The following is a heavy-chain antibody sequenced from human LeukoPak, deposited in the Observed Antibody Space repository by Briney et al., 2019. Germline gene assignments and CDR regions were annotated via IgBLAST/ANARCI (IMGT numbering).Heavy chain of an antibody. CDR1: GGSISSSSYY. V-gene: IGHV4-39*01. Sequence: SETLSLTCTVSGGSISSSSYYWGWIRQPPGKGLEWIGSIYHSGSTYYNPSLKSRVTISVDTSKNQFSLKLSSVTAADTAVYYCARRAVAGTHWFDPWGQGTLVTVSS. CDR2: IYHSGST. CDR3: ARRAVAGTHWFDP. D-gene: IGHD6-19*01. J-gene: IGHJ5*02.